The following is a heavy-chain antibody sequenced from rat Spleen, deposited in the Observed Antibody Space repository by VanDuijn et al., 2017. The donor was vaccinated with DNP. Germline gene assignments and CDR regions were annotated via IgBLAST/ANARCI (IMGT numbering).Heavy chain of an antibody. Sequence: EVQLQESGSGLVKPSQSLSLTCSVTGYSITSNYWGWIRKFPGNKMEYIGHISYSGSTNYNPSLRSRISITRDTSKNQFFLQLNSVTTEDTATYYCATGGAGIWFAYWGQGTLVTVSS. CDR1: GYSITSNY. V-gene: IGHV3-1*01. CDR3: ATGGAGIWFAY. CDR2: ISYSGST. J-gene: IGHJ3*01. D-gene: IGHD4-2*01.